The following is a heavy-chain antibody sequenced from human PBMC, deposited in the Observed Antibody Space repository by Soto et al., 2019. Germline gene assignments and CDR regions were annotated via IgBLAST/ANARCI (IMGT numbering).Heavy chain of an antibody. CDR3: ARGNVYYDFWSGYYTGNNWFDP. D-gene: IGHD3-3*01. V-gene: IGHV4-34*01. J-gene: IGHJ5*02. CDR1: GGSFSGYY. Sequence: SETLSLTGAVYGGSFSGYYWSWIRQPPGKWLEWIGEINHSGSTNYNPSLKSRVTISVDTSKNQFSLKLSSVTAADTAVYYCARGNVYYDFWSGYYTGNNWFDPWGQRTLVTVSS. CDR2: INHSGST.